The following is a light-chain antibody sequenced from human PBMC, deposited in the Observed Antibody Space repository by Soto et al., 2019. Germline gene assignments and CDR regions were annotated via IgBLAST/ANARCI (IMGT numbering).Light chain of an antibody. J-gene: IGLJ2*01. CDR2: DDG. CDR3: QVWISGSDHPVL. Sequence: SYELTQPPSVSVAPGQTARITCGGNNIGSKSVHWYQQKPGQAPVLVVYDDGARPSGIPERISGSKSGNTATLTFSRVDAGDEADYFCQVWISGSDHPVLFGGGTQL. V-gene: IGLV3-21*02. CDR1: NIGSKS.